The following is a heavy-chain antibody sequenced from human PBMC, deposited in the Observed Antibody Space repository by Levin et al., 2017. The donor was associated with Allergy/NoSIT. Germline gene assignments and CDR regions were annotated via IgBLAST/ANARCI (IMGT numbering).Heavy chain of an antibody. CDR2: INPSGGST. CDR1: GYTFTSYY. V-gene: IGHV1-46*01. Sequence: GESLKISCKASGYTFTSYYMHWVRQAPGQGLEWMGIINPSGGSTSYAQKFQGRVTMTRDTSTSTVYMELSSLRSEDTAVYYCARDLGCSSTSCSYGYYGMDVWGQGTTVTVSS. CDR3: ARDLGCSSTSCSYGYYGMDV. J-gene: IGHJ6*02. D-gene: IGHD2-2*01.